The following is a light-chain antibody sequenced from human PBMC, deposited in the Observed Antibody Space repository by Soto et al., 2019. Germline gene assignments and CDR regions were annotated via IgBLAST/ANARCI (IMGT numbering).Light chain of an antibody. CDR2: INSDGSH. Sequence: QSVLTQSPTASASLGASVKVTCTLSRGHSSFAIAWHQQQPEKGPRYLMKINSDGSHSKGDGIPDRFSGSSSGAERYLTISSLQSEDEADYFCQTWGTAFQVFGGGTKLTVL. J-gene: IGLJ2*01. V-gene: IGLV4-69*01. CDR3: QTWGTAFQV. CDR1: RGHSSFA.